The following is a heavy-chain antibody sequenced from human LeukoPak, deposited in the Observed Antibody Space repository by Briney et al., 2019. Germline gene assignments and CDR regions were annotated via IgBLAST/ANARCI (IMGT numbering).Heavy chain of an antibody. Sequence: ASVKVSCKASGYTFTSYDINWVRQATGQGLEWMGWMNPNNGKTGYAQKFQGRVTMTRNTSISTAYMELSSLRSEDTAVYYCARGGAAAGWDILFDYWGHGTLVTVSS. CDR1: GYTFTSYD. CDR3: ARGGAAAGWDILFDY. V-gene: IGHV1-8*01. CDR2: MNPNNGKT. D-gene: IGHD6-13*01. J-gene: IGHJ4*01.